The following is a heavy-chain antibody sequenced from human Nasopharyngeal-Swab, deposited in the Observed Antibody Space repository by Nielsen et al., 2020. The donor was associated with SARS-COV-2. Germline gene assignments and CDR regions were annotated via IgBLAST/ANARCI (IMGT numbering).Heavy chain of an antibody. J-gene: IGHJ6*02. Sequence: RQAPGKGLEWIWEINHSGSTISNPSLKSRVTISVDTSKNQFSLKLSSVTAADTAVYYCARDGGSGSYYNWSPYYYYGMDVWGQGTTVTVSS. CDR3: ARDGGSGSYYNWSPYYYYGMDV. D-gene: IGHD3-10*01. V-gene: IGHV4-34*01. CDR2: INHSGST.